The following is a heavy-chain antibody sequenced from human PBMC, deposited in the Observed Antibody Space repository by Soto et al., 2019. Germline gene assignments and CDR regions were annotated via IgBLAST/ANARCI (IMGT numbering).Heavy chain of an antibody. CDR1: GFTFRTYT. J-gene: IGHJ6*02. Sequence: EVQLVESGGGLVKPGGSPRLSCISSGFTFRTYTMNWVRQAPGKGLEWVSGIRGFSPYTFYAESVKGRFTIYRDNAKNSLYLQMNSLRAEDTAVYYCARDRGYDAHDYYYNAMDVWGQGTTVTVSS. CDR3: ARDRGYDAHDYYYNAMDV. CDR2: IRGFSPYT. D-gene: IGHD2-15*01. V-gene: IGHV3-21*01.